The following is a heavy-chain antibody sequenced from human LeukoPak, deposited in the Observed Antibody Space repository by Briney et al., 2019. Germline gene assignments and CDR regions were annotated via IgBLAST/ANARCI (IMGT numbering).Heavy chain of an antibody. Sequence: GGSLRLSCEASGFTFSNAWMSWVRQAPGKGLEWVGRIKSKTDDGTTDYAAPVKGRVTISRDDLKNMLYLQMNSLKTEDTAVYYCTTGKEDCSGGNCYFYYYYYMDVWGKGTTVTISS. CDR2: IKSKTDDGTT. D-gene: IGHD2-15*01. V-gene: IGHV3-15*01. CDR3: TTGKEDCSGGNCYFYYYYYMDV. CDR1: GFTFSNAW. J-gene: IGHJ6*03.